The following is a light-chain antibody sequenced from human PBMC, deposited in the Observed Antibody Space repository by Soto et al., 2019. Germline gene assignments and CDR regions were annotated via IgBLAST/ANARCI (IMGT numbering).Light chain of an antibody. CDR3: QQYLFYCNT. CDR2: DVS. Sequence: DIQMTQSPSTLSASVGDRVTITCRASQSISRWWAWYHQKPGKAPKLLISDVSTLQSGVPSRFSGSGSGTELTANISSLQTDDFSSYSCQQYLFYCNTFGHGT. CDR1: QSISRW. J-gene: IGKJ2*01. V-gene: IGKV1-5*01.